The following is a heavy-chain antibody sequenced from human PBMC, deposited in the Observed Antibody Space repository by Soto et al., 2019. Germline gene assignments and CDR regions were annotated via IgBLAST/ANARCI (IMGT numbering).Heavy chain of an antibody. D-gene: IGHD5-18*01. Sequence: GGSLRLSCAASGFTFSSYGMHWVRQAPGKGLEWVAVIWYDGSNKYYADSVKGRFTISRDNSKNTLYLQMNSLRAEDTAVYYCARASGYGMDYFDYWGQGTLVTVSS. CDR1: GFTFSSYG. CDR2: IWYDGSNK. J-gene: IGHJ4*02. V-gene: IGHV3-33*01. CDR3: ARASGYGMDYFDY.